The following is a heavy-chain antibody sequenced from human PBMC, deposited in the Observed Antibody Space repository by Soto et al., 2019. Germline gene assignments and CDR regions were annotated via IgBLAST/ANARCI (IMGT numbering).Heavy chain of an antibody. D-gene: IGHD4-17*01. CDR2: IYYSGST. CDR1: GGSISSYY. Sequence: PSETLSLTCTVSGGSISSYYWSWIRQPPGKGLEWIGYIYYSGSTNYNPSLKSRVTISVDTSKNQFSLKLSSVTAADTAVYYCAHGDSEGYYYGMDVWGQGTTVTVSS. CDR3: AHGDSEGYYYGMDV. J-gene: IGHJ6*02. V-gene: IGHV4-59*01.